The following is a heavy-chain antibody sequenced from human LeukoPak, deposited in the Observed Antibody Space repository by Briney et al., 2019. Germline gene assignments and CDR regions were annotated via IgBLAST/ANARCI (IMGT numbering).Heavy chain of an antibody. CDR3: ARALGYCSSTSCPAESGAFDI. CDR1: GGSFSGYY. CDR2: INHSGST. Sequence: SETLSLTCAVYGGSFSGYYWSWIRQPPGKGLEWIGEINHSGSTNYNPSLKSRVTISVDTSKNQFSLKLSSVTAADTAVYYCARALGYCSSTSCPAESGAFDIWGQGTMVTVSS. J-gene: IGHJ3*02. D-gene: IGHD2-2*01. V-gene: IGHV4-34*01.